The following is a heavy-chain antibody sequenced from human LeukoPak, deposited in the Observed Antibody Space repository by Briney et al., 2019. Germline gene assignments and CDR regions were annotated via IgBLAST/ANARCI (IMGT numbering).Heavy chain of an antibody. CDR1: GYTFTSYD. Sequence: ASVKVSCKASGYTFTSYDINWVRQATGQGLEWMGWMNPNSGNTGYAQKFQGRVTMTRNTSISTAYTELSSLRSEDTAVYYCARAGAIAAAGPDYYYYGMDVWGQGTTVTVSS. J-gene: IGHJ6*02. CDR3: ARAGAIAAAGPDYYYYGMDV. V-gene: IGHV1-8*01. D-gene: IGHD6-13*01. CDR2: MNPNSGNT.